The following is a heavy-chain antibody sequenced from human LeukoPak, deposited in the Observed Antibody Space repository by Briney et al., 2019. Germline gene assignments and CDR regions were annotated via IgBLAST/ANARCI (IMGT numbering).Heavy chain of an antibody. D-gene: IGHD2-2*02. CDR2: ISAYNGNT. CDR1: GYTFTSYG. V-gene: IGHV1-18*01. Sequence: GASVKVSCKASGYTFTSYGISWVRQAPGQGLERMGWISAYNGNTNYAQKLQGRVTMTTDTSTSTAYMELRSLRSDDTAVYYCARTAGIVVVPAAISGLFDYWGQGTLVTVSS. J-gene: IGHJ4*02. CDR3: ARTAGIVVVPAAISGLFDY.